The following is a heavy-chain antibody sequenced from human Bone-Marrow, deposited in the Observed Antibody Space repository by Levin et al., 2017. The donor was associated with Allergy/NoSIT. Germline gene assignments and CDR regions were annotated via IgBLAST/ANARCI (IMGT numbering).Heavy chain of an antibody. CDR1: GESFRGYF. J-gene: IGHJ4*02. Sequence: PSQTLSLPCAVSGESFRGYFWTWIRQSPGQGLEWLGQINFNGITTYNPSLERRVVLSVDPTKRQFSLKLNYLTAADTAVYFCARGGEVPSQYYFDYWGQGTPVTVSS. CDR3: ARGGEVPSQYYFDY. CDR2: INFNGIT. V-gene: IGHV4-34*01. D-gene: IGHD1-1*01.